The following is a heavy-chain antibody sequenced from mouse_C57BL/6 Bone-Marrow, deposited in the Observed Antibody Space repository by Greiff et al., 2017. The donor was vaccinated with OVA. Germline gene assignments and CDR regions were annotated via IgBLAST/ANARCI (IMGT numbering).Heavy chain of an antibody. Sequence: QVQLQQPGAELVKPGASVKMPCKASGYTFTSYWITWVKQRPGQGLEWIGDIYPGSGSTNYNEKFKSKATLTVDTSSSTAYMQLSSLTSEDSAVYYCARRPFYSNYDYWGQGTTLTVSS. CDR1: GYTFTSYW. CDR3: ARRPFYSNYDY. CDR2: IYPGSGST. V-gene: IGHV1-55*01. D-gene: IGHD2-5*01. J-gene: IGHJ2*01.